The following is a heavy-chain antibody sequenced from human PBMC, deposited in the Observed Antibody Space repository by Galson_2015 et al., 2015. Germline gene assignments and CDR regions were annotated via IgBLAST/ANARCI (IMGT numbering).Heavy chain of an antibody. CDR2: ISHSGRT. J-gene: IGHJ3*01. CDR3: FLNYGNNAFDV. Sequence: ETLSLTCAVSGFSISSNYYWGWIRQLPGNGLEWIGTISHSGRTYYNPSLRSRVTISIDTSNNQFSLKLTSVPAADTAVYYCFLNYGNNAFDVWGRGTMVTVSS. D-gene: IGHD3-16*01. V-gene: IGHV4-38-2*01. CDR1: GFSISSNYY.